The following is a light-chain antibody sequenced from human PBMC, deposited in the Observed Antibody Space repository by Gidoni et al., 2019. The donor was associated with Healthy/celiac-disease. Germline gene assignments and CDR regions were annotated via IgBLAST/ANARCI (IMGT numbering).Light chain of an antibody. Sequence: EIVLTQSTATLSLSPGERATLSCRASQSVTSYLAWYQQKPGQAPRLLIYEASNRATGIPARFSGSGSGTDFTLTISSLEPEDFAVYYCQQRSNWPPVTFGQGTRLEIK. CDR2: EAS. V-gene: IGKV3-11*01. CDR1: QSVTSY. J-gene: IGKJ5*01. CDR3: QQRSNWPPVT.